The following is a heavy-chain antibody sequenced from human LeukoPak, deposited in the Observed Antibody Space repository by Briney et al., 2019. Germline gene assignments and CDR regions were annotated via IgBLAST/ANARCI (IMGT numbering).Heavy chain of an antibody. V-gene: IGHV3-74*01. CDR2: ISSDGSST. J-gene: IGHJ4*02. CDR1: GLTFSRYY. Sequence: GGSLRLSCAASGLTFSRYYMHWVRQAPGKGPVWVSRISSDGSSTSYADSVKGRFTISRDNAKNTLYLQMNSLRAEDTAVYYCVNLGHCSTSSCLPWGQGTLVTVSS. D-gene: IGHD2-2*01. CDR3: VNLGHCSTSSCLP.